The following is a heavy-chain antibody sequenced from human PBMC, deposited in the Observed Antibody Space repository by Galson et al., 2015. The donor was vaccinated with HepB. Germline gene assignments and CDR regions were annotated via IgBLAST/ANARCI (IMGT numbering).Heavy chain of an antibody. CDR2: ISAYNGNT. D-gene: IGHD6-19*01. CDR3: ARWGAKAGYSSGWSRPYAFDI. J-gene: IGHJ3*02. CDR1: GYTFTSYG. Sequence: SVKVSCKASGYTFTSYGISWVRQAPGQGLEWMGWISAYNGNTNYAQKLQGRVTMTTDTSTSTAYMELRSLRSDDTAVYYCARWGAKAGYSSGWSRPYAFDIWGQGTMVTVSS. V-gene: IGHV1-18*01.